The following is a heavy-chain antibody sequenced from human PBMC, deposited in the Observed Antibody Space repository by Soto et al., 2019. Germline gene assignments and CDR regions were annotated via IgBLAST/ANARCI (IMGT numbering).Heavy chain of an antibody. V-gene: IGHV1-24*01. CDR1: GYTITELS. CDR2: FDPEDGET. CDR3: ATPPPSIVGANTLYY. D-gene: IGHD1-26*01. J-gene: IGHJ4*02. Sequence: GASVKVSCKVSGYTITELSMHWVRQAPGKGLEWMGGFDPEDGETIYAQKFQGRVTMTEDTSTDTAYMELSSLRSEDTAVYYCATPPPSIVGANTLYYWGQGTLVTVSS.